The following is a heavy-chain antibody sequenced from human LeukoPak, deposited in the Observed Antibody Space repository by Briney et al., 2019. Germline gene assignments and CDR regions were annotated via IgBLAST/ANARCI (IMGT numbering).Heavy chain of an antibody. CDR3: ARGGQGDGYSADEAFDV. CDR1: GDSVVSNSTA. V-gene: IGHV6-1*01. Sequence: SQTLSLTCVISGDSVVSNSTACNWIRQSPSRGLEWLGRTSYRSKWYNDYAVSVKGRIIINPDTSKNQFSLQLNSVTPEDTAVYYCARGGQGDGYSADEAFDVWGQGTMVTVS. D-gene: IGHD5-24*01. J-gene: IGHJ3*01. CDR2: TSYRSKWYN.